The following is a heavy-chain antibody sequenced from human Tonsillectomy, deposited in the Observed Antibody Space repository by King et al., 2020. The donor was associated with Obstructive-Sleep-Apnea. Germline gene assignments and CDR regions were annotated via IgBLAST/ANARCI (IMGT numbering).Heavy chain of an antibody. CDR2: IYHSGST. CDR3: ARGPPTDDFWSGYPRGWFDP. D-gene: IGHD3-3*01. CDR1: GYSISSGYY. V-gene: IGHV4-38-2*02. J-gene: IGHJ5*02. Sequence: QLQESGPGLVKPSETLSLTCTVSGYSISSGYYWGWIRQPPGKGLECIGCIYHSGSTYYNPSLKSPVTISVDTSKNQFSLKLSAVTAADTAVYYCARGPPTDDFWSGYPRGWFDPWGQGTLVTVSS.